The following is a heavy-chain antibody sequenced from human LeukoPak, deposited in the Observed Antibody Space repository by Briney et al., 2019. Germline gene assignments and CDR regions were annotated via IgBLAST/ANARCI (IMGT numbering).Heavy chain of an antibody. Sequence: PGGSLRLFCAASGFTFSSYSMNWVRQAPGKGLGWVSSISRSSSYIYYADSVKGRFTISRDNAKNSLYLQMNSLRAEDTAVYYCASIAAAGTGNWFDPWGQGTLVTVSS. J-gene: IGHJ5*02. CDR2: ISRSSSYI. CDR3: ASIAAAGTGNWFDP. D-gene: IGHD6-13*01. V-gene: IGHV3-21*01. CDR1: GFTFSSYS.